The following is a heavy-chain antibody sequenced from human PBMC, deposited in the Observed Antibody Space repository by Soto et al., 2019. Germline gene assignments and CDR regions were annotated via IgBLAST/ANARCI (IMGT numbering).Heavy chain of an antibody. J-gene: IGHJ4*02. CDR1: GFTFSSYS. Sequence: PGGSLRLSCAASGFTFSSYSMNWVRQAPGKGLEWVSYISSSSSTIYYADSVKGRFTISRDNAKNSLYLQMNSLRDEDTAVYYCARDINTYYYDRPADYWGQGTLVTVSS. CDR2: ISSSSSTI. V-gene: IGHV3-48*02. CDR3: ARDINTYYYDRPADY. D-gene: IGHD3-22*01.